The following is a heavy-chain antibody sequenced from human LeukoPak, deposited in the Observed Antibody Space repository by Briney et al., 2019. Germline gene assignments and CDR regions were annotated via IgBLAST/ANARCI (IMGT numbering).Heavy chain of an antibody. J-gene: IGHJ4*02. Sequence: GASVKVSCKGSGGTFSSYAVSWVRQAPGQGLEWMGGIIPIFGTANYAQKFQGRVTITADESASTAYMELSSLRSEDTAVYYCARELNGYGGNPLAYWGQGTLVTVSS. CDR2: IIPIFGTA. D-gene: IGHD4-23*01. CDR3: ARELNGYGGNPLAY. V-gene: IGHV1-69*13. CDR1: GGTFSSYA.